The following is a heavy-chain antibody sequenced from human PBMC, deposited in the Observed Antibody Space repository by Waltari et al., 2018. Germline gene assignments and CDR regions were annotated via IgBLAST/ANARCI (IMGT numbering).Heavy chain of an antibody. CDR1: GGSISSYY. CDR2: IYTSGST. Sequence: QVQLQESGPGLVKPSETLSLTCTVSGGSISSYYWSWIRQPAGKGLEWIGRIYTSGSTNYNPSLKSRVTMSVDPSKNQFALKLGSVTAADTAVYYCAWGRGQLVGGGVYFDYWGQGTLVTVSS. J-gene: IGHJ4*02. V-gene: IGHV4-4*07. D-gene: IGHD6-6*01. CDR3: AWGRGQLVGGGVYFDY.